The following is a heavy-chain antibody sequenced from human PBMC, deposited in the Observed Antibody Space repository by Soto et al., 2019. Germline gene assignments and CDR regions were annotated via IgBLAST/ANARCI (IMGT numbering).Heavy chain of an antibody. D-gene: IGHD5-18*01. V-gene: IGHV3-33*01. J-gene: IGHJ6*02. CDR2: IWYDGSRK. Sequence: QAQLVESGGGVVQPGRSLRLSCAASGFTFNNRGMHWVRQAPGKGLEWVAVIWYDGSRKYYADAVKGRFTISRDNSKNTLYLQMNSLRDEDTAVYYCARFLDTAGMDVWGQGTTVTVSS. CDR3: ARFLDTAGMDV. CDR1: GFTFNNRG.